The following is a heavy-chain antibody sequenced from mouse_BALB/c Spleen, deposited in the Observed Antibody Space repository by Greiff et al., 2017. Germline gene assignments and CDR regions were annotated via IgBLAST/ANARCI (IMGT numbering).Heavy chain of an antibody. J-gene: IGHJ2*01. CDR2: IYPGSGST. CDR3: ARGGDYGNYFDY. V-gene: IGHV1-77*01. D-gene: IGHD2-1*01. Sequence: QVQLKQSGPELVKPGASVKMSCKASGYTFTDYVISWVKQRTGQGLEWIGEIYPGSGSTYYNEKFKGKATLTADKSSNTAYMQLSSLTSEDSAVYFCARGGDYGNYFDYWGQGTTLTVSS. CDR1: GYTFTDYV.